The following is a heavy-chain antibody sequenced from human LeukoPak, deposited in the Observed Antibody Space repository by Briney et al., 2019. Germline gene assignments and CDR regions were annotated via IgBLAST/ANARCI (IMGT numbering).Heavy chain of an antibody. CDR3: AKDGPRRYFDH. Sequence: GRSLRLSCAASGFTFSSYAMHWVRQAPGKGLEWVAVISYDGSNKYYADSVKGRFTISRDNSKNTLYLQMNSLRAEDTAVYYCAKDGPRRYFDHWGQGTLVTVSS. CDR1: GFTFSSYA. J-gene: IGHJ4*02. V-gene: IGHV3-30*04. CDR2: ISYDGSNK.